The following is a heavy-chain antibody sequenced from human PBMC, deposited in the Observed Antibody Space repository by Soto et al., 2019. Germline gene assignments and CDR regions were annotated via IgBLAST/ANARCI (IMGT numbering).Heavy chain of an antibody. CDR3: ARGRAITMVRGSFYGMDV. CDR1: GGTFSSYA. D-gene: IGHD3-10*01. CDR2: IIPIFGTA. V-gene: IGHV1-69*13. Sequence: SVKVSCKASGGTFSSYAISWVRQAPGQGLEWMGGIIPIFGTANYAQKFQGRVTITADESTSTAYMELSSLRSEDTAVYYCARGRAITMVRGSFYGMDVWGQGTTVTVSS. J-gene: IGHJ6*02.